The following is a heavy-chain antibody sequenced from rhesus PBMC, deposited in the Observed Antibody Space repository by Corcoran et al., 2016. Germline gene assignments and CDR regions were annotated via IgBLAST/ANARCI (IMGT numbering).Heavy chain of an antibody. CDR3: ARHGGGVINFDY. D-gene: IGHD3-22*01. CDR1: GYSIRSGHY. V-gene: IGHV4S14*01. Sequence: QVQLQESGPGLVKPSETLSLTCAVSGYSIRSGHYWGWIRTSPGQGLQWMGHSSSGGTNYLNPSLKSRVTLSVDTSKNQISLKLSSVTAADTAVYYCARHGGGVINFDYWGQGVLVTVSS. CDR2: SSSGGTN. J-gene: IGHJ4*01.